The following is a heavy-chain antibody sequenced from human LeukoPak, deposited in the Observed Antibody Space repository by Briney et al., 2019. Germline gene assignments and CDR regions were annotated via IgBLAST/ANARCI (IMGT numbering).Heavy chain of an antibody. V-gene: IGHV3-7*01. CDR1: GFTFSSYW. Sequence: GGSLRLSCAASGFTFSSYWMSWVRQAPGKGLEWVANIKQDGSEKYYVGSVKGRFTISRDNAKNSLYLQMNGLRAEDTAVYYCARQGGSFFSFSTFFDYWGQGTLVTVSS. CDR3: ARQGGSFFSFSTFFDY. CDR2: IKQDGSEK. D-gene: IGHD1-26*01. J-gene: IGHJ4*02.